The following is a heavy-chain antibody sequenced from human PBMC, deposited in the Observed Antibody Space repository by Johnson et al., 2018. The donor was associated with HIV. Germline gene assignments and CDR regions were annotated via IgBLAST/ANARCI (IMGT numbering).Heavy chain of an antibody. CDR2: ISYDGRNK. CDR3: ARDRGGGTEAGAFDI. J-gene: IGHJ3*02. Sequence: QVQLVESGGGVVQPGRSLRLSCAASGFTFSSYAMHWVRQAPGKGLEWVAVISYDGRNKYYADSVKGRFTISRDNSKNTLYLQMNSLRAEDTAVYYCARDRGGGTEAGAFDIWGQGTMVTVSS. V-gene: IGHV3-30-3*01. D-gene: IGHD2-15*01. CDR1: GFTFSSYA.